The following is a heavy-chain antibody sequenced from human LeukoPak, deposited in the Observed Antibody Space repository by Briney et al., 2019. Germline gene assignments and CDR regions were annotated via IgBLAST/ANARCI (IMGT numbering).Heavy chain of an antibody. CDR1: GFTFSSYG. D-gene: IGHD6-13*01. CDR3: AREEIGYSSSWYSLDHYGMDV. Sequence: GGSLRLSCAASGFTFSSYGMHWVRQAPGKGLEWVAFIRYDGSNKYYADSVKGRFTISRDNSKNTLYLQMNSLRAEDTAVYYCAREEIGYSSSWYSLDHYGMDVWGQGTTVTVSS. CDR2: IRYDGSNK. V-gene: IGHV3-30*02. J-gene: IGHJ6*02.